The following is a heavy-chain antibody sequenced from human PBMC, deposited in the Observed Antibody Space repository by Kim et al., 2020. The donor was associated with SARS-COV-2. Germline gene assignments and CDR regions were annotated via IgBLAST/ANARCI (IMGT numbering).Heavy chain of an antibody. CDR2: IYYSGST. J-gene: IGHJ6*02. D-gene: IGHD2-15*01. Sequence: SETLSLTCTVSGGSISSYYWSWIRQPPGKGLEWIGYIYYSGSTNYNPSLKSRVTISVDTSKNQFSLKLSSVTAADTAVYYCARDRIFGGYCSGGSCYTAYGMDVWGQGTTVTVSS. CDR1: GGSISSYY. CDR3: ARDRIFGGYCSGGSCYTAYGMDV. V-gene: IGHV4-59*01.